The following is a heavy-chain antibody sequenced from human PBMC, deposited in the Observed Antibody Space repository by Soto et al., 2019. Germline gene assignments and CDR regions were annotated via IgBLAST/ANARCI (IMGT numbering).Heavy chain of an antibody. CDR1: GFTFSDYA. V-gene: IGHV3-23*01. Sequence: EVQLLESGGGLVQPGGSLRLSCAASGFTSGFTFSDYAMSWVRQAPGKGLEWVSSVSHSGGITRYADSVKGRLTISRDNSKNTLYLQMNSLGAEDTAVYYCAKDCGPHGEGATLHYWGQGTLVTVSS. CDR3: AKDCGPHGEGATLHY. J-gene: IGHJ4*02. CDR2: VSHSGGIT. D-gene: IGHD1-26*01.